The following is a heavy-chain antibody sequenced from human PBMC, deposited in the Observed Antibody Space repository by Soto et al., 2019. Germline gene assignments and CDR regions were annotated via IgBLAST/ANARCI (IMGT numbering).Heavy chain of an antibody. CDR3: AREWFVELFQKTQSSFDP. J-gene: IGHJ5*02. D-gene: IGHD3-10*01. CDR1: GGSISSGGYY. V-gene: IGHV4-31*03. CDR2: IYYSGST. Sequence: SETLSLTCTVSGGSISSGGYYWSWIRQHRGKGLEWIGYIYYSGSTYYNPSLKSRVTISVDTSKNQFSLKLSSVTAADTAVYYCAREWFVELFQKTQSSFDPWCQATFGLVSS.